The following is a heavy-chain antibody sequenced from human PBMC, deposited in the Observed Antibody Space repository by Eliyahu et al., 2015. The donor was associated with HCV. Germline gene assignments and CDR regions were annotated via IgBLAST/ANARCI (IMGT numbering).Heavy chain of an antibody. Sequence: QVQLQQWGAGLLKPSETLSLTCAVYGGSFSGDYWSWIRQPPGKGXEWIGEINQSGSTNHNSSLKSRVTISIDTSKKQFSLNLSSVTAADTAMYYCARRVAGTIWFDPWGQGILATVSS. V-gene: IGHV4-34*01. D-gene: IGHD6-19*01. CDR1: GGSFSGDY. CDR3: ARRVAGTIWFDP. J-gene: IGHJ5*02. CDR2: INQSGST.